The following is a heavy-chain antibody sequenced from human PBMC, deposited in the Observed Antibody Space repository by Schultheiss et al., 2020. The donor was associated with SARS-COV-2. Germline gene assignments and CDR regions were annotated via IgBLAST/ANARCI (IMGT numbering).Heavy chain of an antibody. CDR1: GFTFDDYG. D-gene: IGHD6-19*01. V-gene: IGHV3-20*04. CDR2: INWNGGST. Sequence: GGSLRLSCAASGFTFDDYGMSWVRQAPGKGLEWVSGINWNGGSTGYADSVKGRFTISRDNAKNSLYLQMNSLRAEDTAVYYCARDSRIAVAVPPRFDPWGQGTLVTVSS. CDR3: ARDSRIAVAVPPRFDP. J-gene: IGHJ5*02.